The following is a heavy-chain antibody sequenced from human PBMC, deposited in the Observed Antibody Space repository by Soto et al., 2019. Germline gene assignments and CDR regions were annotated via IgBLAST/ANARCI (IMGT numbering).Heavy chain of an antibody. V-gene: IGHV3-48*02. Sequence: PGGSLRLSCAASGFTFSSYSMNWVRQAPGKGLEWVSYISSSSSTIYYADSVKGRFTISRXXAXXSXXLXXNXXRDXDTAVYYCSALSGYRYGMDVWRHGTTVTV. CDR2: ISSSSSTI. CDR3: SALSGYRYGMDV. J-gene: IGHJ6*02. CDR1: GFTFSSYS. D-gene: IGHD3-9*01.